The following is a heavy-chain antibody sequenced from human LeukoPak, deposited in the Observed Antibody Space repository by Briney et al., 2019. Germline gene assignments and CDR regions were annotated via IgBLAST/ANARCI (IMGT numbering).Heavy chain of an antibody. CDR2: IYYSGST. D-gene: IGHD3-3*01. CDR1: GGSISSYY. CDR3: AREVTIFGVVSGLHAFDI. Sequence: SETLSLTCTVSGGSISSYYWSWIRQPPGKGLEWIGYIYYSGSTNYNPSLKSRVTISVDTSKNQFSLKLSSVTAADTAVYYCAREVTIFGVVSGLHAFDIWGQGTMVTVSS. J-gene: IGHJ3*02. V-gene: IGHV4-59*01.